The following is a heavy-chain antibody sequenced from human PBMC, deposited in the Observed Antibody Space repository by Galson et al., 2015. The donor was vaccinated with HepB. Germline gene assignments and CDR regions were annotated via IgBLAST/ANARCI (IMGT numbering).Heavy chain of an antibody. D-gene: IGHD4-17*01. CDR3: ARAQTSVTASYYFDN. Sequence: PALVKPTQTVTLTCSFSGFSLHTRGMCVSWIRQPPGKALEWLALIDWEDDKYYTSSLKTRLTISKDTSKNQVVLTVANMDPVDTATYYCARAQTSVTASYYFDNWGQGTLVTVSS. CDR1: GFSLHTRGMC. CDR2: IDWEDDK. V-gene: IGHV2-70*13. J-gene: IGHJ4*02.